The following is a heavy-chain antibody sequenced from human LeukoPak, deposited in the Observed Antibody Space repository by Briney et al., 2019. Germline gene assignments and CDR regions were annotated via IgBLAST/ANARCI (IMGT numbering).Heavy chain of an antibody. CDR3: ARSGYCRSIGCYHFDY. J-gene: IGHJ4*02. CDR2: IHYSGST. V-gene: IGHV4-39*01. Sequence: SETLSLTCTVSGGSISSSTYYWGWIRQPPGRGLEWIGIIHYSGSTYYNPSLKSRLTISVDTSKSQFSLNLSSVTAADTAVYYCARSGYCRSIGCYHFDYWGQGTLVTVSS. CDR1: GGSISSSTYY. D-gene: IGHD2-2*01.